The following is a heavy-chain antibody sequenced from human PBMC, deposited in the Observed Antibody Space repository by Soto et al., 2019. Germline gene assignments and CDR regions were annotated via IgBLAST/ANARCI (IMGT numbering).Heavy chain of an antibody. J-gene: IGHJ6*02. CDR1: GGSISRYY. CDR3: AREYYDFWSVTYSYYGLDV. V-gene: IGHV4-59*01. D-gene: IGHD3-3*01. CDR2: IFSSGST. Sequence: SETLSLTCTVSGGSISRYYWSWIRQAPGRGLEWIGNIFSSGSTNYNPSLKSRVAISVDTSKNQVSLKLNAVTTADTAVYYCAREYYDFWSVTYSYYGLDVWGQGTVVT.